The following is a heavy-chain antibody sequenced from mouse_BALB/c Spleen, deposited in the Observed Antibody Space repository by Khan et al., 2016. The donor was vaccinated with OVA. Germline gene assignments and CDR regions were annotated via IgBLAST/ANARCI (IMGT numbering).Heavy chain of an antibody. CDR3: ARETAYYGNYEAMDY. D-gene: IGHD2-10*01. CDR2: IWAGGST. V-gene: IGHV2-9*02. J-gene: IGHJ4*01. Sequence: VQLQESGPGLVAPSQSLSITCTVSGFSLTNYGVNWVRQPPGKGLEWLGVIWAGGSTNYNSALMSRLSIRKDNSRSQVFFTLNRLQTDDTARYFGARETAYYGNYEAMDYWGQGTSVTVSS. CDR1: GFSLTNYG.